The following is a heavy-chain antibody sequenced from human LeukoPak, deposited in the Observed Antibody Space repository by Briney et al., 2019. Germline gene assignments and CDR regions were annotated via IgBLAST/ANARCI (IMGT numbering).Heavy chain of an antibody. CDR1: GFTFSSYA. Sequence: GGVLRDSCSASGFTFSSYAMHWVGPAPGKGREYDSSIRSNGGTTHYADSVSGRFTISRDNTKNTLFIQMSSLRAEYTAFSYCVKGLPGLWGAPDAFDIWGQGPMAPVSS. J-gene: IGHJ3*02. CDR2: IRSNGGTT. D-gene: IGHD2-21*01. V-gene: IGHV3-64*05. CDR3: VKGLPGLWGAPDAFDI.